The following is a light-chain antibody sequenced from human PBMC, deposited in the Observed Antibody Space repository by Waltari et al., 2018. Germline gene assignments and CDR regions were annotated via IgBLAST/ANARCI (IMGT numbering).Light chain of an antibody. J-gene: IGLJ2*01. V-gene: IGLV1-40*01. CDR1: GSNLGAGHG. CDR3: QSYDTSLSVV. Sequence: QSVLTQPPSVSGAPGQRVSIPCTGSGSNLGAGHGGPWYQQLPGKAPKPLIYGTSTRPPGVPDRFFGSQSGTSASLAITALQAEDEAEYYCQSYDTSLSVVFGGGTKLTVL. CDR2: GTS.